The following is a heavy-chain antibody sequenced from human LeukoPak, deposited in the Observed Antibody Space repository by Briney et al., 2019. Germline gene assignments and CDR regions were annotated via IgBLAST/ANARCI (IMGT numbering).Heavy chain of an antibody. CDR1: GYTFTSYG. Sequence: ASVKVSCKASGYTFTSYGISWVRQAPGQGLEWMGWISAYNGNTNYAQKLQGRVTMTTDTSTSTAYMELRSLRSDDTAVYYCAVGWRIAAAGTFDYWGQGTLVTVSS. D-gene: IGHD6-13*01. CDR3: AVGWRIAAAGTFDY. CDR2: ISAYNGNT. V-gene: IGHV1-18*01. J-gene: IGHJ4*02.